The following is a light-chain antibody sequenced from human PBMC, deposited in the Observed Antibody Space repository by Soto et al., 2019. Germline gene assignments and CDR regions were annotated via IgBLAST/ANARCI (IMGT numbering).Light chain of an antibody. V-gene: IGLV2-8*01. CDR2: EVT. Sequence: QSVLTQPPSASGSPGQSVTISCTGMSSDVGGYNYVSWYQQHPGKAPKLMIYEVTKRPSGVPDRFSGSKSGNTASLTVSGLQAEDEADYYCSSYAGSHSVLFGGGTKVTVL. CDR1: SSDVGGYNY. J-gene: IGLJ2*01. CDR3: SSYAGSHSVL.